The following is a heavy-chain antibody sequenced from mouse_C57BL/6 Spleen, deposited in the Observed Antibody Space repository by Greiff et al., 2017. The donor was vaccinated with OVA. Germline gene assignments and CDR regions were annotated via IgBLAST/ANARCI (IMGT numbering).Heavy chain of an antibody. Sequence: VQLKQPGAELVKPGASVKLSCKASGYTFTSYWMHWVKQRPGRGLAWIGRIDPNSGGTKYNEKFKSKATLTVDKPSSTAYMQLSSLTSEDSAVYYCARGGELTTVVATDFDYWGQGTTLTVSS. CDR3: ARGGELTTVVATDFDY. V-gene: IGHV1-72*01. D-gene: IGHD1-1*01. J-gene: IGHJ2*01. CDR1: GYTFTSYW. CDR2: IDPNSGGT.